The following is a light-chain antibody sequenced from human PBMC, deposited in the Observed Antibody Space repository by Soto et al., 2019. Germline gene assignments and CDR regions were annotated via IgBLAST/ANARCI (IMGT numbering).Light chain of an antibody. CDR2: GAS. CDR1: RSISSS. Sequence: ETVMTQSPATLSVSPGEGATLSCRASRSISSSLAWYQQKPGRAPRLLIYGASTRATDIPARFSGSGSGTEFTLTISSLQSEDFAIYYCQEGSTLLTFGGGTKVEIK. V-gene: IGKV3-15*01. J-gene: IGKJ4*01. CDR3: QEGSTLLT.